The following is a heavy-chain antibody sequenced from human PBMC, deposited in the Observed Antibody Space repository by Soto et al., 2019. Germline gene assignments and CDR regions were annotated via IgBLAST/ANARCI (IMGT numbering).Heavy chain of an antibody. CDR2: IDYSGST. CDR1: GGSISSSSYY. V-gene: IGHV4-39*02. D-gene: IGHD6-13*01. Sequence: QLQLQESGPGLVKPSETLSLTCTVSGGSISSSSYYWGWIRQPPGKGLEWIGSIDYSGSTYYNPSLKSRVTISVDTAKNHFSLKLSSVPAAATAVYYCARLRAGSGWSMKYNWFDPWGQGTLVTVSS. CDR3: ARLRAGSGWSMKYNWFDP. J-gene: IGHJ5*02.